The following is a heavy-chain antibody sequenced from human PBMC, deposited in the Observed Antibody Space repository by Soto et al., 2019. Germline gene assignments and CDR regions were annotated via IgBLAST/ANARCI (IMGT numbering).Heavy chain of an antibody. CDR2: IYYSGST. J-gene: IGHJ6*02. Sequence: SETLSLTCTVSGGSISSYYWSWIRQPPGKGLEWIGYIYYSGSTNYNPSLKSRVTISVDTSKNQFSLKLSSVTAADTAVYYCARDRYYYGSGSQIYYYGMDVWGQGTTVTVSS. V-gene: IGHV4-59*01. D-gene: IGHD3-10*01. CDR3: ARDRYYYGSGSQIYYYGMDV. CDR1: GGSISSYY.